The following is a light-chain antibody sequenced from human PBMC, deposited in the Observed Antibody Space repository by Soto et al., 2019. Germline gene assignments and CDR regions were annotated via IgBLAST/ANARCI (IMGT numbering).Light chain of an antibody. J-gene: IGLJ2*01. CDR1: NSDIGAFTY. V-gene: IGLV2-8*01. Sequence: QSALSQPPSASGSPGQSVTISCTGTNSDIGAFTYVSWYQQHPGRAPRLIIYDVTKRPSGVPDRFSGSKSGNTASLTVSGLHVDDEADYFCSSYAVNKKLLFGGGTKLPS. CDR2: DVT. CDR3: SSYAVNKKLL.